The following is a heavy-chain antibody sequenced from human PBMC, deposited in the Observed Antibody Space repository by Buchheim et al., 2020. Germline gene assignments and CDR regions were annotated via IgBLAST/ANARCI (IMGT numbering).Heavy chain of an antibody. D-gene: IGHD3-10*02. Sequence: EVQLLESGGGLVQPGGSLRLSCAASGFTFSNYAVNWVRQAPGKGLEWVADMSGSGDTTSYADSVKGRFTISRDNSKNTLYLRMYSLRAEDTAVYYCATSSIFGAGLTAPLNFWAQGTL. V-gene: IGHV3-23*01. CDR2: MSGSGDTT. CDR1: GFTFSNYA. CDR3: ATSSIFGAGLTAPLNF. J-gene: IGHJ4*02.